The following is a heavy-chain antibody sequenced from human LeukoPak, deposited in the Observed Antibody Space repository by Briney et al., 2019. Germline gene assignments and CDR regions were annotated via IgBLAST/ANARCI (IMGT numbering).Heavy chain of an antibody. CDR2: ISSSSSYI. CDR1: GFTFSSYS. Sequence: PGGSLRLSCAASGFTFSSYSMNWVRQAPGKGLEWVSSISSSSSYIYYADSVKGRFTISRDNAKTSLYLQMNSLRAEDTAVYYCARDLAALIAAALGPWGQGTLVTVSS. V-gene: IGHV3-21*01. J-gene: IGHJ5*02. CDR3: ARDLAALIAAALGP. D-gene: IGHD6-13*01.